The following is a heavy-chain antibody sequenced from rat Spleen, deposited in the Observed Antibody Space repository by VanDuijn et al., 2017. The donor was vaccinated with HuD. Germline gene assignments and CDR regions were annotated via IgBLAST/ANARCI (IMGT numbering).Heavy chain of an antibody. CDR1: GFSFSDYN. CDR3: VKAGPYGYYFDY. CDR2: IIYDGSRT. D-gene: IGHD4-1*01. J-gene: IGHJ2*01. Sequence: EVQLVESDGGLVQPGRSLKLSCAASGFSFSDYNMAWVRQAPKKGLEWVARIIYDGSRTYYRDSVKGRFTISRDNTKNTLYLQMDSLRSEDTATYYCVKAGPYGYYFDYWGQGVVVTVS. V-gene: IGHV5S10*01.